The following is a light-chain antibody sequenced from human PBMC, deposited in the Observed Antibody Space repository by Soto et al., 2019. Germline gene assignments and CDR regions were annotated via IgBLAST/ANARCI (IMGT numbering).Light chain of an antibody. Sequence: QSVLTQPASVSGSPGQSITISCTGTSSDVGGYKYVSWYQQHPGKAPKSLIYEVSNRPSGASSRFSGSKSGNTASLTISGLQAEDEADYYCTSKTSTSPYVFGTGTKVTVL. CDR1: SSDVGGYKY. CDR2: EVS. V-gene: IGLV2-14*01. J-gene: IGLJ1*01. CDR3: TSKTSTSPYV.